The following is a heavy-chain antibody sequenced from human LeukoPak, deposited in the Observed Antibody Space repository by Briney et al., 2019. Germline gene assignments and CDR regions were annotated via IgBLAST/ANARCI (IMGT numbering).Heavy chain of an antibody. CDR2: ISSSGSTI. J-gene: IGHJ4*02. D-gene: IGHD3-10*01. V-gene: IGHV3-48*03. Sequence: GGSLRLSCAASGFTFSSYEMNWVRQAPGKGLEWVSYISSSGSTIYYADSVKGRFTISRDNAKNSLYLQMNSPRAEDTAVYYCARAYYYGSGSLWGQGTLVTVSS. CDR1: GFTFSSYE. CDR3: ARAYYYGSGSL.